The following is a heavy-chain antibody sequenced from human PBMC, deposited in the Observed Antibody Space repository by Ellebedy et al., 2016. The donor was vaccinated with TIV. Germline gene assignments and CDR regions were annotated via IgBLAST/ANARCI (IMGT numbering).Heavy chain of an antibody. D-gene: IGHD4-23*01. CDR2: IKLNSGAT. CDR3: ARDPETALTLDY. V-gene: IGHV1-2*07. J-gene: IGHJ4*02. CDR1: GYTFADYY. Sequence: ASVKVSCXTSGYTFADYYIHWVRQAPGQGLEWMGWIKLNSGATRYAHSFQGRSAMTWDTSIGTAYMELSSLRLDDTAVYYCARDPETALTLDYWGQGTLVTVSS.